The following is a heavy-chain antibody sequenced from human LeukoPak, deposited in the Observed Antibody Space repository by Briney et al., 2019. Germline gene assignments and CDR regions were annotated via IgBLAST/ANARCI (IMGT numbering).Heavy chain of an antibody. Sequence: PGGSLRLSCAASGFTFSSYAMTWVRQAPGKGLEWVSSVSGSGTGTYYADSVKGRFTISRDNSKNTVYLQMNSLRAEDTAVYYCAKGGFNVCFDYWGQGTLVTVSS. CDR3: AKGGFNVCFDY. V-gene: IGHV3-23*01. CDR1: GFTFSSYA. CDR2: VSGSGTGT. D-gene: IGHD3-16*01. J-gene: IGHJ4*02.